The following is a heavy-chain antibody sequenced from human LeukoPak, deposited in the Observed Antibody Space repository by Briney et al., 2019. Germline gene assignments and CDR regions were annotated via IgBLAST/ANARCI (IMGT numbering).Heavy chain of an antibody. J-gene: IGHJ4*02. CDR3: ARGPIGGSY. D-gene: IGHD3-10*01. Sequence: GGSLRLSCAASGFTFSSYSMNWVRQAPGKGLEWVSYISSSSSTIYYADSVKGRFTISRDNAKNSLYLQMNSLRAEDTAVYYCARGPIGGSYWGQGTLVTVSS. CDR2: ISSSSSTI. CDR1: GFTFSSYS. V-gene: IGHV3-48*01.